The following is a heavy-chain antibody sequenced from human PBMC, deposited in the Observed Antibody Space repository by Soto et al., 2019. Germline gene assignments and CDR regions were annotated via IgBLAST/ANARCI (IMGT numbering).Heavy chain of an antibody. D-gene: IGHD3-10*01. CDR3: ASVYYYGSGRPTPGGMDV. V-gene: IGHV1-18*01. Sequence: QVHLVQSGAEVKKPGASVKVSCKASGYTFTNYDINLVRHAPGQGPEWIGWISTDTGNTNYAQKLQGRVTMTTDTYTSTAYMELRSLRSDDSAVYYCASVYYYGSGRPTPGGMDVWGQGTTVTVSS. CDR2: ISTDTGNT. J-gene: IGHJ6*02. CDR1: GYTFTNYD.